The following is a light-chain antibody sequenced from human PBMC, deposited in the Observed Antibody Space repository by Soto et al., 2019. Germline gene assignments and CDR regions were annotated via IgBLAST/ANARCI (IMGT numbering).Light chain of an antibody. J-gene: IGKJ3*01. Sequence: EIVVTQSPGTLSLSPGERATLSCRASKSVSSNYLAWYQQKPGQAPRLLIYGASSRASDIPDRFSGSGSGTDVNLIISRLEPEDFAMYYCQQYGSTPFTFGPGTKVDVK. V-gene: IGKV3-20*01. CDR2: GAS. CDR3: QQYGSTPFT. CDR1: KSVSSNY.